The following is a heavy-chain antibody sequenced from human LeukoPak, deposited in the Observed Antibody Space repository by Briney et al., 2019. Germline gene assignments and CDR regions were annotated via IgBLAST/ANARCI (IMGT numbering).Heavy chain of an antibody. CDR3: AKASGITAAGTLLDV. D-gene: IGHD6-13*01. V-gene: IGHV3-23*01. Sequence: GGSLRLSCAASGFTFSSYAMSWVRQAPGKGLEWVSGISGSGGSTYYADSVKGRFTISRDNSKNTLYLQMNSLRAEDTAVYYCAKASGITAAGTLLDVWGQGTTVTVSS. CDR2: ISGSGGST. J-gene: IGHJ6*02. CDR1: GFTFSSYA.